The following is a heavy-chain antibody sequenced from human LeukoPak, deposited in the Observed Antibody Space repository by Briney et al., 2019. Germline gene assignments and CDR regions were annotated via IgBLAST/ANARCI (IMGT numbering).Heavy chain of an antibody. CDR1: GFTCISYA. J-gene: IGHJ4*02. CDR3: AKDPGVSGYPVDY. Sequence: GGSLRLSCAASGFTCISYAMNWVRQAPGRGLEWVSAISVSGGSTYYADSVKGRFTITRDNSKNTPYLQMSSLRAEDTAVYYCAKDPGVSGYPVDYWGQGTLVTVSP. V-gene: IGHV3-23*01. CDR2: ISVSGGST. D-gene: IGHD3-22*01.